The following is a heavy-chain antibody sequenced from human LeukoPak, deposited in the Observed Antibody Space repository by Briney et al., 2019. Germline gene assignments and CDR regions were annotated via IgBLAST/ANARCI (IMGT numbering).Heavy chain of an antibody. J-gene: IGHJ4*02. D-gene: IGHD6-19*01. Sequence: ASVKVSCKASGYTFTSYAMNWVRQAPGQGLEWMGWINTNTGNPTYAQGFTGRFVFSLDTSVSTAYLQISSLKAEDTAVYYCAREGDRRYSSGQLDYWGQGTLVTVSS. V-gene: IGHV7-4-1*02. CDR2: INTNTGNP. CDR3: AREGDRRYSSGQLDY. CDR1: GYTFTSYA.